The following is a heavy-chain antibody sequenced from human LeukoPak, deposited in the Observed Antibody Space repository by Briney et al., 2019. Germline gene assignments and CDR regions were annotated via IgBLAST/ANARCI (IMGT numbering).Heavy chain of an antibody. V-gene: IGHV1-69*04. J-gene: IGHJ4*02. Sequence: GASVKVSCKASGGTFSSYAISWVRQAPGQGGEWMGRIIPILCIANYAQKFQRRVTITADKSTSTAYMELSSLRSEDTAVYYCARDGRDNYDYALGEVDYWGQGTLVTVSS. CDR1: GGTFSSYA. CDR3: ARDGRDNYDYALGEVDY. D-gene: IGHD3-16*01. CDR2: IIPILCIA.